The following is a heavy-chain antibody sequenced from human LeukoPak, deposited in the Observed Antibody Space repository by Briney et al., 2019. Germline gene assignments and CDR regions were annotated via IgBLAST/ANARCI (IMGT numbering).Heavy chain of an antibody. CDR1: GYRFTDYW. J-gene: IGHJ5*02. Sequence: GESLKISCKASGYRFTDYWIGWVRQAPGQGLEWMGWINPNSGGTNYAQKFQGRVTMTRDTSISTAYMELSRLRSDDTAVYYCARDRSSSWYEGNWFDPWGQGTLVTVSS. D-gene: IGHD6-13*01. CDR2: INPNSGGT. CDR3: ARDRSSSWYEGNWFDP. V-gene: IGHV1-2*02.